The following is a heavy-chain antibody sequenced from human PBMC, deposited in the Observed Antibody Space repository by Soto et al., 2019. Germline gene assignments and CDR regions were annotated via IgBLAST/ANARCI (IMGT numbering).Heavy chain of an antibody. CDR3: ARVCSASPPCFDY. Sequence: QVQLQESGPGLVKPSQTLSLTCTVSGGSISSGGYYWSCIRQHPGKGLEWIGYIYYSGSTYYNPSLKIRVTISVDTSKVQFSLKLSSVTAADTAVYYWARVCSASPPCFDYWGEGTLVTVSS. D-gene: IGHD2-2*01. CDR2: IYYSGST. J-gene: IGHJ4*02. CDR1: GGSISSGGYY. V-gene: IGHV4-31*03.